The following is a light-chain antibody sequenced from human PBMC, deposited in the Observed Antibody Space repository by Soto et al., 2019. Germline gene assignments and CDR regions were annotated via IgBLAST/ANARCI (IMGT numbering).Light chain of an antibody. CDR2: DVS. CDR1: SSDVGAYNF. V-gene: IGLV2-11*01. CDR3: CSYAGSYTLV. J-gene: IGLJ3*02. Sequence: QSALTQPRSVSGSPGQSVTISCTGTSSDVGAYNFVSWYQQHPGRVPKLMIYDVSRRPSGVPDRFSGSKSGNTASLTISGLQADDEDDYYCCSYAGSYTLVFGGGTQLTVL.